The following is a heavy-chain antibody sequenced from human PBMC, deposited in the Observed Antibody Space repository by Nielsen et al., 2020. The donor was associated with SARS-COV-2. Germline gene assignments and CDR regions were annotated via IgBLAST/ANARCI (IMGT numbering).Heavy chain of an antibody. CDR1: GFTFSSYW. CDR3: ARGIVVVPAAISY. V-gene: IGHV3-74*01. J-gene: IGHJ4*02. CDR2: INSDGSST. D-gene: IGHD2-2*02. Sequence: GESLKISCAASGFTFSSYWMHWVRQAPGKGLVWVSRINSDGSSTSYADSVKGRFTISRDNAKNTLYLQMNSLRAEDTAVYYCARGIVVVPAAISYWGQGTLVTVSS.